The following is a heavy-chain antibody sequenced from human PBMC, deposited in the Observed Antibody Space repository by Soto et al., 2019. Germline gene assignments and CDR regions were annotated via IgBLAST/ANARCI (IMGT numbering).Heavy chain of an antibody. Sequence: EVQLVESGGGLVQPGGSLRLSCAASGFTVSSNYMNWVRQAPGKGLEWVSVIYSGGSTYYADSVKGRFTISRDNSKNTLYLQMNSLRAEDTAVYSCVREAYAFDYWGQGTLVTVSS. V-gene: IGHV3-66*01. CDR2: IYSGGST. CDR3: VREAYAFDY. D-gene: IGHD2-21*01. J-gene: IGHJ4*02. CDR1: GFTVSSNY.